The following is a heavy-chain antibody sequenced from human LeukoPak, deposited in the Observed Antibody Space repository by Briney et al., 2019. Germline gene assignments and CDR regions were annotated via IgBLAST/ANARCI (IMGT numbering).Heavy chain of an antibody. D-gene: IGHD3-3*01. CDR1: GFTVSSIY. CDR2: IYSGGTT. V-gene: IGHV3-66*02. Sequence: GGSLRLSCAASGFTVSSIYMSWVRQAPGKGLEWVSIIYSGGTTYYADSVKGRFTISRDSSKNTLYLQMNNLRPEDTAVYYCARARQGLLEWRGPYFDYWGQGTLVTVSS. J-gene: IGHJ4*02. CDR3: ARARQGLLEWRGPYFDY.